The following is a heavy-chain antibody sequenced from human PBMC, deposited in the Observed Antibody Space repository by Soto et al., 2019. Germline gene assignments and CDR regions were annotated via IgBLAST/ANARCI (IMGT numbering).Heavy chain of an antibody. J-gene: IGHJ6*02. CDR3: ARDYIFYYYGMDV. Sequence: PSETLSLTCAVYGGSFSGYYWSWIRQPPGKGLEWIGEINHSGSTNYNPSLKSRVTISVDTSKNQFSLKLSSVTAADTAVYYCARDYIFYYYGMDVWGQGTTVTGSS. V-gene: IGHV4-34*01. CDR2: INHSGST. CDR1: GGSFSGYY. D-gene: IGHD4-4*01.